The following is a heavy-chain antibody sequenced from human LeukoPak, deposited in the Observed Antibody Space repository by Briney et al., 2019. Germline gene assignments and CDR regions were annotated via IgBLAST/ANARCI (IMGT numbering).Heavy chain of an antibody. J-gene: IGHJ5*02. CDR3: ARGTTGTRRRGRWFVP. V-gene: IGHV1-69*04. CDR1: GGTFSSYA. CDR2: IIPIFGIA. Sequence: ASVKVSCKASGGTFSSYAISWVRQAPGQGLEWMGRIIPIFGIANHAQKFQCRVTITADKSTSTAYMELSSLRSEDTAVYYCARGTTGTRRRGRWFVPWGQGTLVIVSS. D-gene: IGHD1-1*01.